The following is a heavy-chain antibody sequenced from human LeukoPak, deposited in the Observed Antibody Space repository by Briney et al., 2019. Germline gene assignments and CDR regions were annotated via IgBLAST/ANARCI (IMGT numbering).Heavy chain of an antibody. J-gene: IGHJ3*02. CDR3: AREGLAYDFWSGPDAFDI. V-gene: IGHV3-7*01. CDR1: GFTFSSYW. Sequence: GGSLRLSCAASGFTFSSYWMSWVRQAPGKGLEWVANIKQDGSEKYYVDSEKGRFTISRDNAKNSLYLQMNSLRAEDTAVYCCAREGLAYDFWSGPDAFDIWGQGTMVTVSS. CDR2: IKQDGSEK. D-gene: IGHD3-3*01.